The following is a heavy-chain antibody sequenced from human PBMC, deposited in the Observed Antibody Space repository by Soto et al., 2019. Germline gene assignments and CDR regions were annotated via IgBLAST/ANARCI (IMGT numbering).Heavy chain of an antibody. J-gene: IGHJ6*02. V-gene: IGHV3-30-3*01. CDR3: ARGSPAEHKYYYGMDV. CDR2: ISYDGSNK. Sequence: QVQLVESGGGVVQPGRSLRLSCAASGFTFSSYAMHWVRQAPGKGLEWVAVISYDGSNKYYADSVKGRFTISRDNSKNTLYLQMNSLRAEDTAVYYCARGSPAEHKYYYGMDVWGQGTTVTVSS. D-gene: IGHD6-13*01. CDR1: GFTFSSYA.